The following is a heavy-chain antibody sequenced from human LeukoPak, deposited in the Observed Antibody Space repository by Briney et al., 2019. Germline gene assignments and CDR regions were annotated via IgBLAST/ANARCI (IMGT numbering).Heavy chain of an antibody. V-gene: IGHV4-59*01. CDR3: ARGGDSKHLVN. CDR1: GGSISSYY. CDR2: IYYSGST. D-gene: IGHD3-3*02. J-gene: IGHJ4*02. Sequence: PSETLSLTCTVSGGSISSYYWSWIRQPPGKGLEWIGYIYYSGSTNYSPSLKSRVTISVDTSKNQFSLNLSSVTAADTAVYYCARGGDSKHLVNWGQGTLVTVSS.